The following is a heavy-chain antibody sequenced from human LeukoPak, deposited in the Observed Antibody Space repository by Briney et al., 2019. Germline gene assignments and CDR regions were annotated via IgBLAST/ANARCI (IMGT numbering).Heavy chain of an antibody. CDR3: ARVGGYGYGPNYYYYGMDV. D-gene: IGHD5-18*01. V-gene: IGHV4-39*07. Sequence: TSETLSLTCTVSGGSISSSSYYWGWIRQPPGKGLEWIGSIYYSGSTYYNPSLKSRVTISVDTSKNQFSLKLSSVTAADTAVYYCARVGGYGYGPNYYYYGMDVWGQGTTVTVSS. CDR2: IYYSGST. CDR1: GGSISSSSYY. J-gene: IGHJ6*02.